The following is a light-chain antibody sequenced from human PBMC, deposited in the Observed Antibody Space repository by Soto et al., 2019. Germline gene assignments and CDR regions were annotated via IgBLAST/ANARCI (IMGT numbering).Light chain of an antibody. CDR2: DAI. J-gene: IGLJ1*01. Sequence: QSVLAQPASVSGSPGQSITLSCTGTSSDIGSYILVSWYQQHPGKAPRLIIYDAIKRPSGISDRFSASRSGNTASLTISGLQAEDEADYYCSSSTDSSNYVFGTGTKVTVL. CDR1: SSDIGSYIL. V-gene: IGLV2-14*02. CDR3: SSSTDSSNYV.